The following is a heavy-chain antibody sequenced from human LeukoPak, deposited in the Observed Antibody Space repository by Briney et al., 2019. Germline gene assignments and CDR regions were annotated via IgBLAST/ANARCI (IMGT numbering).Heavy chain of an antibody. CDR1: GFTFSSYS. V-gene: IGHV3-21*01. J-gene: IGHJ4*02. D-gene: IGHD3-10*01. Sequence: PGGSLRLSCAASGFTFSSYSMNWVRQAPGKGLEWVSSISSSSSYIYYADSVKGRFTISRDNSKNTLYLQMNSLRAEDTAVYYCAKGFGRIATLSDYWGQGTLVTVSS. CDR3: AKGFGRIATLSDY. CDR2: ISSSSSYI.